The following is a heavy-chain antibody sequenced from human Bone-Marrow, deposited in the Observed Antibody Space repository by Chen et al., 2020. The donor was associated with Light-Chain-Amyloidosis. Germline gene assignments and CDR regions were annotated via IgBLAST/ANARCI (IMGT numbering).Heavy chain of an antibody. V-gene: IGHV3-30-3*01. CDR3: ARVSFERGGPARPPGDS. CDR2: LSYDGNSK. Sequence: VQLVESGGGVVQPGRSLRLSCAASGFTFSNYGMHWVRQTPGKGLEWVAVLSYDGNSKYYGDSVKGRFTISRDSSKNTLYLQMNSLRAEDTAVYYCARVSFERGGPARPPGDSWGQGTLVTVSS. J-gene: IGHJ4*02. CDR1: GFTFSNYG. D-gene: IGHD6-6*01.